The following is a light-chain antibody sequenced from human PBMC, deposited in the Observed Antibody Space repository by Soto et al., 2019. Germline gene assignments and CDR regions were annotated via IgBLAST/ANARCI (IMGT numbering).Light chain of an antibody. CDR1: SSNIGSNT. J-gene: IGLJ1*01. V-gene: IGLV1-44*01. CDR3: AAWDDSLTGFFV. Sequence: QCVLTQPASASGAPGERVTISCSGSSSNIGSNTISWYQQLPGTAPKLLIYSTNQRPSGVPDRFSGSKSGTSASLAISGLQSGDEAEYYCAAWDDSLTGFFVFGTGTKVTVL. CDR2: STN.